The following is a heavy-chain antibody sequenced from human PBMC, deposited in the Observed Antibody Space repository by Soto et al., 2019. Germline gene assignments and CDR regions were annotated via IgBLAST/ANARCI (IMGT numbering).Heavy chain of an antibody. CDR3: AKDPSPGVGELYLRIYYYYGMDV. D-gene: IGHD3-16*01. CDR1: GFTFSSYG. Sequence: QVQLVESGGGVVQPGRSLRLSCAASGFTFSSYGMHWVRQAPGKGLEWVAVISYDGSNKYYADSVKGRFTISRDNSKNTLYLQMSSLRAEDTAVYYCAKDPSPGVGELYLRIYYYYGMDVWGQGTTVTVSS. V-gene: IGHV3-30*18. CDR2: ISYDGSNK. J-gene: IGHJ6*02.